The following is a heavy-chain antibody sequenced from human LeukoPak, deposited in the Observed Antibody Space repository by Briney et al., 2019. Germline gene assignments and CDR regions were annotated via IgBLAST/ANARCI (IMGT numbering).Heavy chain of an antibody. D-gene: IGHD2-15*01. CDR2: ISPDGSDK. CDR3: ARGIVVVVGASDHFDY. Sequence: GWSLRLSCVASGFTFSTYWMNWVRQAPGKGLERVGTISPDGSDKYYVDSVKGRFTISRDNAKPSLYLQINSLRADDTALYFCARGIVVVVGASDHFDYWGQGTLITVCS. J-gene: IGHJ4*02. V-gene: IGHV3-7*01. CDR1: GFTFSTYW.